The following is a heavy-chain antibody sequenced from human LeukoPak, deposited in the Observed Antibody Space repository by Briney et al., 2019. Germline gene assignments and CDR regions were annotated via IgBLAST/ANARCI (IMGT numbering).Heavy chain of an antibody. J-gene: IGHJ2*01. V-gene: IGHV4-30-4*01. CDR3: ARDRDPRKGYSYGIRYFDL. CDR2: IYYSGST. D-gene: IGHD5-18*01. CDR1: GGSISSGDYY. Sequence: SETLSLTCTVSGGSISSGDYYWRWVRQPPGRGLEWIVYIYYSGSTYYNPSLKSRVTISVNTAKNQFSLKLSSVTAADTAAYYCARDRDPRKGYSYGIRYFDLWGRGTLVTVSS.